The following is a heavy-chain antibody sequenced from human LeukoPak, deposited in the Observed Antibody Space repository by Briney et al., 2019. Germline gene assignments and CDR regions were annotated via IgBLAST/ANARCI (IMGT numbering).Heavy chain of an antibody. V-gene: IGHV3-21*01. J-gene: IGHJ6*02. CDR2: ISSSSSYI. Sequence: GGSLRLSCAASGFTFSSYSMNWVRQAPGKGLEWVSSISSSSSYIYYADSVKGRFTISRDNAKNSLYLQMNSLRAEDTAVYYCARERTVTLGGYYYYGIDVWGQGTTVTVSS. CDR1: GFTFSSYS. CDR3: ARERTVTLGGYYYYGIDV. D-gene: IGHD4-17*01.